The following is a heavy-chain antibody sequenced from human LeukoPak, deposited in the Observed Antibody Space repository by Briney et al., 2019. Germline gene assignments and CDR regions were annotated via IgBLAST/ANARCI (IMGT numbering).Heavy chain of an antibody. V-gene: IGHV1-69*04. Sequence: GASVKVSCKASGGTFSSYAISWVRQAPGQGLEWMGRIIPILGIANYAQKFQGRVTITADKSTSTAYMELSSLRSEDTAVYYCARMPMIVVVEQNWFDPWGQGTLVTISS. J-gene: IGHJ5*02. CDR3: ARMPMIVVVEQNWFDP. D-gene: IGHD3-22*01. CDR1: GGTFSSYA. CDR2: IIPILGIA.